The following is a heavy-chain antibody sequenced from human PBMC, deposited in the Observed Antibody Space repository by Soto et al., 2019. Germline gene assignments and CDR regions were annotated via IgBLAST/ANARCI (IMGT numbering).Heavy chain of an antibody. J-gene: IGHJ4*02. Sequence: EVQLLESGGGLVQPGGSLRLSCAASGFTFNTYAMNWVRQAPGKGLEWVSTISVSGDSAYFADSVRGRFTISRDNSKKTVYLQMNSLRADDTAMYYCATRHLSYCSGGTCNPFDFWGQGTLVTVSS. CDR2: ISVSGDSA. CDR3: ATRHLSYCSGGTCNPFDF. D-gene: IGHD2-15*01. CDR1: GFTFNTYA. V-gene: IGHV3-23*01.